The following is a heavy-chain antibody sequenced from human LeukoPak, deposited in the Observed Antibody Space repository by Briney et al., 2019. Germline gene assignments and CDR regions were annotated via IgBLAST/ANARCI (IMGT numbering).Heavy chain of an antibody. D-gene: IGHD4-23*01. J-gene: IGHJ4*02. V-gene: IGHV3-23*01. CDR1: GFTFSSYA. Sequence: PGGSLRLSCAASGFTFSSYAMSRVRQAPGKGLEWVSAISGSGGSTYYADSVKGRFTISRDNSKNTLYLQMNSLRAEDTAVYYCAKDYGGNSRFDYWGQGTLVTVSS. CDR3: AKDYGGNSRFDY. CDR2: ISGSGGST.